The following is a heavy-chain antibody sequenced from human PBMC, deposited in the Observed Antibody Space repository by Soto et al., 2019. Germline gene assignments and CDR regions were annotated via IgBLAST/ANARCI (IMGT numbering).Heavy chain of an antibody. CDR2: IYWDDDK. CDR1: GFSLTTNGVG. V-gene: IGHV2-5*02. D-gene: IGHD3-9*01. J-gene: IGHJ4*02. Sequence: SGPTLVNPTQTLTLTCTFSGFSLTTNGVGVGWIRQSPGKALEWLAVIYWDDDKRYSPSLKSRLSITKDTSKNQVVLIMTNMNTVNTPKYYCAQKGPDDWPLDYGGRETLVTVSS. CDR3: AQKGPDDWPLDY.